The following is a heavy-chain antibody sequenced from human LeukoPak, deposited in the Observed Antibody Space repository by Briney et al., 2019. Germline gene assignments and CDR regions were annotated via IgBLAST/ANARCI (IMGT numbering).Heavy chain of an antibody. Sequence: SETLSLTCTVSGGSISSYYWSWIRQPAGKGLEWIGRIYTSGITTYNPSLKSRVTMSVDTSKNQFSLKLSSVTAADTAVYYCARDRSYCSSTSCYEDLFDYWGQGTLVTVSS. CDR1: GGSISSYY. D-gene: IGHD2-2*01. CDR3: ARDRSYCSSTSCYEDLFDY. CDR2: IYTSGIT. J-gene: IGHJ4*02. V-gene: IGHV4-4*07.